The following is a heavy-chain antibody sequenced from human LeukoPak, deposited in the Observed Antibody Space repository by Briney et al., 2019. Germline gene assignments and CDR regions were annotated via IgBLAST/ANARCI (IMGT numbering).Heavy chain of an antibody. Sequence: TLSLTCTVSGGSISSSSYYWGWIRQPAGKGLEWIGRIYTSGSTNYNPSLKSRVTISVDTSKNQFSLKLSSVTAADTAVYYCARLPDDAFDIWGQGTMVTVSS. CDR3: ARLPDDAFDI. CDR2: IYTSGST. J-gene: IGHJ3*02. CDR1: GGSISSSSYY. V-gene: IGHV4-61*02.